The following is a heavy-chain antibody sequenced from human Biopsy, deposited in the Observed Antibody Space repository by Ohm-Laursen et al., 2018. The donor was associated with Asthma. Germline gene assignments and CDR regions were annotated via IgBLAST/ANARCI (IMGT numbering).Heavy chain of an antibody. V-gene: IGHV4-59*01. CDR3: ARDFGGWYYFDN. CDR2: IYYTGTT. CDR1: GGSISGFY. D-gene: IGHD3-3*01. J-gene: IGHJ4*02. Sequence: SDTLSLTCTVSGGSISGFYWSWIRQPPGKGLEWIGYIYYTGTTNYNPSLKSRVSISVDASKNQFSLKLTSVIAADTAVYYCARDFGGWYYFDNWGQGSLVTVSS.